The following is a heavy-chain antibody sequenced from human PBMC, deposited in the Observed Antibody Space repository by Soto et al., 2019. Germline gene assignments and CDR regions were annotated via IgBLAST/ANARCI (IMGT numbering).Heavy chain of an antibody. D-gene: IGHD5-18*01. CDR1: GFSISTAYY. CDR2: IYRSGNT. J-gene: IGHJ4*02. V-gene: IGHV4-38-2*02. CDR3: VRDRGIRPWRIDF. Sequence: PSETLSLTCAVSGFSISTAYYWGWVRQPPGKGLEWIGSIYRSGNTYSNPSLRSRFTISIDASKNQFSLNLNSVTAADTATYYCVRDRGIRPWRIDFWGQGTLVTVSS.